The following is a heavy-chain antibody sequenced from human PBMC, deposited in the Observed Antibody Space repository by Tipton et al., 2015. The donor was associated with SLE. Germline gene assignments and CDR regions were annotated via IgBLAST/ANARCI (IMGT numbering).Heavy chain of an antibody. J-gene: IGHJ4*02. CDR3: ARGSKWTFHSSLSFDF. V-gene: IGHV3-23*01. CDR1: GFTFSDYA. Sequence: SLRLSCGASGFTFSDYAMAWVRQAPGRGLEWVSGISGSGATIYYAASVRGRFTISRDSSKNMVYLEMSSLRVEDTALYYCARGSKWTFHSSLSFDFWGQGILVTVSA. D-gene: IGHD3-16*01. CDR2: ISGSGATI.